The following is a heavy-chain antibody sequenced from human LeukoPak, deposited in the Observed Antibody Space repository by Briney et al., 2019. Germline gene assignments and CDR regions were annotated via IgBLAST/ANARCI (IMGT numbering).Heavy chain of an antibody. CDR1: GDSVSS. CDR3: ARGGVYFDH. J-gene: IGHJ4*02. V-gene: IGHV4-59*02. D-gene: IGHD3-16*01. CDR2: IYYSGSS. Sequence: PSETLSFTCTVSGDSVSSWSWIRQPPGKGLEWIGYIYYSGSSNYNPSLKSRVIISVDRSKNQFSLKLDSVTAADTAVYYCARGGVYFDHWGQGTLVTVSS.